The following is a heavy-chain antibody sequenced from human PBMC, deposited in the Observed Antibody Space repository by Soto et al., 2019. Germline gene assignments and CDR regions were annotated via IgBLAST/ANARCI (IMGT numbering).Heavy chain of an antibody. D-gene: IGHD3-22*01. J-gene: IGHJ4*02. V-gene: IGHV4-31*03. CDR1: GGSISSGGYY. CDR3: ARFYDSSGEFWYYFDY. CDR2: IYYSGST. Sequence: QVQLQESGPGLVKPSQTLSLTCTVSGGSISSGGYYWSWIRQHPGKGLEWIGYIYYSGSTYYNPSLKSRVTISVDTSKNQFYLKLSSVTAADTAVYYCARFYDSSGEFWYYFDYWGQGTLVTVSS.